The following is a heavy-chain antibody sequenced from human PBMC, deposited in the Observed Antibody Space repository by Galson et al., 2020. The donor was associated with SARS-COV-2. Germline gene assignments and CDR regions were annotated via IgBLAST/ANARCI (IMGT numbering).Heavy chain of an antibody. D-gene: IGHD3-10*01. CDR3: ARGTQLKLLWFGESDTPGGMDV. CDR1: GFTFSSYA. Sequence: GESLKISCAASGFTFSSYAMHWVRQAPGKGLEYVSAISSNGGSTYYANSVKGRFTISRDNSKNTLYLQMGSLRAEDMAVYYCARGTQLKLLWFGESDTPGGMDVWGQGTTVTVSS. J-gene: IGHJ6*02. V-gene: IGHV3-64*01. CDR2: ISSNGGST.